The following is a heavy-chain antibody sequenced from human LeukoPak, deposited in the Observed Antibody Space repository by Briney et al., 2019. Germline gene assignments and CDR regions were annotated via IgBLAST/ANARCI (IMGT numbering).Heavy chain of an antibody. V-gene: IGHV3-48*02. CDR1: GFTFSSYS. J-gene: IGHJ4*02. D-gene: IGHD3-3*01. CDR3: AREEIALRFLEAVDYFDY. Sequence: PGGSLRLSCAASGFTFSSYSMNWVRQAPGKGLEWVSYISSSSSSTIYYADSVKGRFTISRDNAKNSLYLQMNSLRDEDTAVYYCAREEIALRFLEAVDYFDYWGQGTLVTVSS. CDR2: ISSSSSSTI.